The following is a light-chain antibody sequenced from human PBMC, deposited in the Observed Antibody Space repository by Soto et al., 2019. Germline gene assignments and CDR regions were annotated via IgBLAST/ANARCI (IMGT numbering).Light chain of an antibody. CDR3: QQRSNWPLT. Sequence: PGERSALSCRASQGIGDTLAWYQHKPGQTPRLLIYDTSTRATGVPTRFSGSGSGTDFTLTISSLEPEDFAVYYCQQRSNWPLTFGGGTKVDIK. V-gene: IGKV3D-11*01. J-gene: IGKJ4*01. CDR1: QGIGDT. CDR2: DTS.